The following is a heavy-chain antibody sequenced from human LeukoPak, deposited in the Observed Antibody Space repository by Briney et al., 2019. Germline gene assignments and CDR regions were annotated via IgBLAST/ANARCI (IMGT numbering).Heavy chain of an antibody. CDR3: ARVTKDTFRNDAFDI. J-gene: IGHJ3*02. CDR1: GGSISSYY. V-gene: IGHV4-59*01. D-gene: IGHD3-16*01. CDR2: IYYSGST. Sequence: SETLSLTCTVSGGSISSYYWSWIRQPPGKGLEWIGYIYYSGSTNYNPSLKSRVTISVDTSKNQFSLKLSSVTAADTAVYYCARVTKDTFRNDAFDIWGQGTMVTVSS.